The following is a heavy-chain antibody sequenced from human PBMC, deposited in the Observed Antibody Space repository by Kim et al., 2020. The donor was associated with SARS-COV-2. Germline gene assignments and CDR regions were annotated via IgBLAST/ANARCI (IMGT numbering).Heavy chain of an antibody. CDR3: AHTRDVGGYSNYGWGSGNWFDP. D-gene: IGHD4-4*01. V-gene: IGHV2-5*02. CDR2: IYWDDDK. J-gene: IGHJ5*02. Sequence: SGPTLVNPTQTLTLTCTFSGFSLSTSGVGVGWIRQPPGKALEWLALIYWDDDKRYSPSLKSRLTITKDTSKNQVVLTMTNMDPVDTATYYCAHTRDVGGYSNYGWGSGNWFDPWGQGTLVTVSS. CDR1: GFSLSTSGVG.